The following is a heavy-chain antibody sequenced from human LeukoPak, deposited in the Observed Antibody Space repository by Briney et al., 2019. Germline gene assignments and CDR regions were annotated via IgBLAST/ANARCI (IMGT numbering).Heavy chain of an antibody. CDR1: GGSVSSGSYY. D-gene: IGHD6-19*01. J-gene: IGHJ4*02. V-gene: IGHV4-39*01. Sequence: SETLSLTCTVSGGSVSSGSYYWGWIRQPPGKGLEWIGTIYYTGNTYYNPSLKSRVTISVDTSKNQFSLKLSSVTAADTAVYYCASIPGISVSAYYFDYWGQGTLVTVSS. CDR3: ASIPGISVSAYYFDY. CDR2: IYYTGNT.